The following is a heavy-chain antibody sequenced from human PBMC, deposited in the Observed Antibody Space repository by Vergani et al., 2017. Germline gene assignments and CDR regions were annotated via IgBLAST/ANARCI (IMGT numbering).Heavy chain of an antibody. CDR1: GFTFSDYY. D-gene: IGHD6-6*01. CDR3: ARVESSTSAMYLGPYYYDYMDV. J-gene: IGHJ6*03. V-gene: IGHV3-11*01. Sequence: QVQLVESGGGLVKPGGSLTLSCAASGFTFSDYYMSWIRQAPEKGLEWVSYISSSGSTIYYADSVKGGFTISRDNAKNSLYLQMNSLRAEDTAVYYWARVESSTSAMYLGPYYYDYMDVWGKGTTVTVAS. CDR2: ISSSGSTI.